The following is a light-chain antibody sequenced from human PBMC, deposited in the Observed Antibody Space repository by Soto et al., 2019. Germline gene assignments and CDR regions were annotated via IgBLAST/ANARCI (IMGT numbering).Light chain of an antibody. CDR1: SSDIGYFNY. Sequence: QSALTQPPSASGSPGQSVTISCTGTSSDIGYFNYVSWYQQHPAKAPKLLIYEVSKRPSGVPDRFSGSKSGNTASLTVSGLQADNEANYYCSSYSGSNTLVLFGGGTKVTVL. CDR2: EVS. CDR3: SSYSGSNTLVL. V-gene: IGLV2-8*01. J-gene: IGLJ2*01.